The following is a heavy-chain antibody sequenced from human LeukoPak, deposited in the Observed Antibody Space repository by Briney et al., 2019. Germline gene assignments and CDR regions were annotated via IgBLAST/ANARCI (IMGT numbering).Heavy chain of an antibody. V-gene: IGHV4-4*07. CDR3: AREQRYCSSTSCYVADY. J-gene: IGHJ4*02. CDR1: GGSISSYY. CDR2: IYTSGST. Sequence: SETLSLTCTVSGGSISSYYWSWIQQPAGKGLEWIGRIYTSGSTNYNPSLKSRVTMSVDTSKNQFSLKLSSVTAADTAVYYCAREQRYCSSTSCYVADYWGQGTLVTVSS. D-gene: IGHD2-2*01.